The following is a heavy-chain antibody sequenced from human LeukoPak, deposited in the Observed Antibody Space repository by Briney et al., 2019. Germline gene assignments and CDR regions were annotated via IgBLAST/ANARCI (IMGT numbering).Heavy chain of an antibody. CDR1: GGSFSGYY. V-gene: IGHV3-49*03. Sequence: LSLTCAVYGGSFSGYYWSWFRQAPGKGLEWVGFIRSKAYGGTTEYAASVKGRFTISRDDSKSIAYLQMNSLKTEDTAVYYCTRDYGDRSYWGQGTLVTVSS. CDR2: IRSKAYGGTT. CDR3: TRDYGDRSY. J-gene: IGHJ4*02. D-gene: IGHD4-17*01.